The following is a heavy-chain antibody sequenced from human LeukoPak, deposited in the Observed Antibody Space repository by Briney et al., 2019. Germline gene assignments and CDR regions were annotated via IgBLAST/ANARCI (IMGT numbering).Heavy chain of an antibody. CDR3: AKDREAPYYYDSSGYYYDY. V-gene: IGHV3-23*01. J-gene: IGHJ4*02. D-gene: IGHD3-22*01. Sequence: GGSLRLSCAASGFTFSSYAMSWVRQAPGKGLEWVSAISGSGGSTYYADSVKGRFTISRDNSKNTLYLQMNSLRAEDTAVYYCAKDREAPYYYDSSGYYYDYWGQGTLVTVSS. CDR1: GFTFSSYA. CDR2: ISGSGGST.